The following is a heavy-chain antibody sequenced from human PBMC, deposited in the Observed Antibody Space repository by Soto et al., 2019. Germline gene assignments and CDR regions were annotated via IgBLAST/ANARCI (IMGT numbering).Heavy chain of an antibody. CDR2: IYYSGST. J-gene: IGHJ4*02. CDR1: GGSISSYY. D-gene: IGHD5-18*01. CDR3: ARGVVDTAMLKFDY. V-gene: IGHV4-59*01. Sequence: PSETLSLTCTVSGGSISSYYWSWIRQPPGKGLEWIGYIYYSGSTNYNPSLKSRVTISVDTSKNQFSLKLSSVTAADTAVYYCARGVVDTAMLKFDYWGQGTLVTVSS.